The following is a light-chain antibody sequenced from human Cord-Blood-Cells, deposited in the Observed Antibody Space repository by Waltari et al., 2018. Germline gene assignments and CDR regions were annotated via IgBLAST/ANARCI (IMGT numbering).Light chain of an antibody. Sequence: QAVLTQPSSLSSSPGASASLTCTLRSGINVGTYRIYWYQQKPGSPPQYPLRYKSDSDKQQGSGVPSRFSGSKAASANAGILLISGLQSEDEADYYCMIWHSSAWVFGGGTKLTVL. CDR1: SGINVGTYR. J-gene: IGLJ3*02. CDR3: MIWHSSAWV. V-gene: IGLV5-45*02. CDR2: YKSDSDK.